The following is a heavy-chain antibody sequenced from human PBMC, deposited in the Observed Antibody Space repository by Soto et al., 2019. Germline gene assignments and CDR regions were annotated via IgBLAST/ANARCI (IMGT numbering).Heavy chain of an antibody. D-gene: IGHD6-6*01. Sequence: GGSLRLSCAASGFTFSSYAVHWVRQAPGKGLEWVAVISYDGSNKYYADSVKGRFTISRDNSKNTLYLQMNSLRAEDTAVYYCARDRGDSSSSPLYYYYYYGMDVWGQGTTVTVSS. V-gene: IGHV3-30-3*01. CDR2: ISYDGSNK. J-gene: IGHJ6*02. CDR3: ARDRGDSSSSPLYYYYYYGMDV. CDR1: GFTFSSYA.